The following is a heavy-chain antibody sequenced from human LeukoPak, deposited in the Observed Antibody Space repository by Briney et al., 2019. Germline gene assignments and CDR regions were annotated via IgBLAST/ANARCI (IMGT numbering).Heavy chain of an antibody. CDR2: IYHSGST. J-gene: IGHJ5*02. CDR1: GGSISSGGYS. CDR3: ARLGYCSSTSCYGGWFDP. V-gene: IGHV4-30-2*01. D-gene: IGHD2-2*01. Sequence: SETLSLTCAVSGGSISSGGYSWSWIRQPPGKGLEWIGYIYHSGSTYYNPSLKGRVTISVDRSKNQFSLKLSSVTAADTAVYYCARLGYCSSTSCYGGWFDPWGQGTLVTVSS.